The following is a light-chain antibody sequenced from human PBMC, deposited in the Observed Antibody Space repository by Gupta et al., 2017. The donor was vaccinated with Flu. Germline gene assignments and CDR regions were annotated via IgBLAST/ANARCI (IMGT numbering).Light chain of an antibody. Sequence: NCRSSQSVLYSSNNENYLAWYQQKPVQPPKLLIYWASTRESGVPDRFSGSGSGTDFTLTISSLQAEDVAVYYCQQYYSAPRTFGPGTTVDIK. CDR3: QQYYSAPRT. J-gene: IGKJ3*01. V-gene: IGKV4-1*01. CDR1: QSVLYSSNNENY. CDR2: WAS.